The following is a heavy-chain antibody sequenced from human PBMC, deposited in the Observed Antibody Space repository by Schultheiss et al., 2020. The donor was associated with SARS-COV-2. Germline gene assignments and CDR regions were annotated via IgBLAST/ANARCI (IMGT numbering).Heavy chain of an antibody. CDR1: GFTFSNAW. CDR3: TTDRVYDYVWGSYRYTGY. V-gene: IGHV3-15*01. D-gene: IGHD3-16*02. CDR2: IKSKTDGGTT. J-gene: IGHJ4*02. Sequence: GESLKISCAASGFTFSNAWMSWVRQAPGKGLEWVGRIKSKTDGGTTDYAAPVKGRFTISRDDSKNTLYLQMNSLKTEDTAVYYCTTDRVYDYVWGSYRYTGYWGQGTLVTVSS.